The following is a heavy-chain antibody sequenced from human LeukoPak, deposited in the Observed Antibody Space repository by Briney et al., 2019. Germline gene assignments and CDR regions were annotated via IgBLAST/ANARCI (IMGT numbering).Heavy chain of an antibody. D-gene: IGHD2-21*02. CDR3: ARGGPTVTAYSSFDY. CDR1: GGSISSYY. J-gene: IGHJ4*02. CDR2: IYYSGST. V-gene: IGHV4-59*01. Sequence: PSETLSLTCTVSGGSISSYYWYWVRQPPGKGLEWIGYIYYSGSTNYNPSLESRVTISVDTSKTQFSLKLSSVTAADTAVYYCARGGPTVTAYSSFDYWGPGTLVTVSS.